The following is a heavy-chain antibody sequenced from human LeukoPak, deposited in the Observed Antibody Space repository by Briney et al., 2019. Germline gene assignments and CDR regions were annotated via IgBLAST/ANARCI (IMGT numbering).Heavy chain of an antibody. CDR3: ARMYYYDSSGYYYYYMDV. Sequence: ASVKVPCKASGYTFTSCYMHWVRRAPGQGLEWMGIINPSGDSTNYAQKFQGRVTMTRDMSTSTVYMELSSLRSEDTAVYYCARMYYYDSSGYYYYYMDVWGKGTTVTISS. CDR2: INPSGDST. J-gene: IGHJ6*03. D-gene: IGHD3-22*01. CDR1: GYTFTSCY. V-gene: IGHV1-46*01.